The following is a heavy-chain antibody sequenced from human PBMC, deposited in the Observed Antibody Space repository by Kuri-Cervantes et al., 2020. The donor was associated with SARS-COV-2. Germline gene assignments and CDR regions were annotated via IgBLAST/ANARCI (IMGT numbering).Heavy chain of an antibody. Sequence: SETLSLTCAVYGGSFSGYYWSWIRQPPGKGLEWIGYIYYSGSTNYNPSLKSRVTISVDTSKNQFSLKLSSVTAADTAVYYCAREGLQGVGWFDPWGQGTLVTVSS. V-gene: IGHV4-59*01. CDR1: GGSFSGYY. D-gene: IGHD4-11*01. CDR3: AREGLQGVGWFDP. J-gene: IGHJ5*02. CDR2: IYYSGST.